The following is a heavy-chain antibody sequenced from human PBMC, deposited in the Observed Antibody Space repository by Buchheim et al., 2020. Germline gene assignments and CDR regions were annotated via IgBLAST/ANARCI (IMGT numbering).Heavy chain of an antibody. V-gene: IGHV3-30*04. CDR3: ARGVNDYVWGRYYYGMDV. Sequence: QVQLVESGGGVVQPGRSLRLSCAASGFTFSSYDMHWVRQAPGKGLEWVAVISYDGSNKYYADSVKGRLTISRDNSKQTLYLQMNSLRAKYTAVYYCARGVNDYVWGRYYYGMDVWGQGTT. D-gene: IGHD3-16*01. J-gene: IGHJ6*02. CDR2: ISYDGSNK. CDR1: GFTFSSYD.